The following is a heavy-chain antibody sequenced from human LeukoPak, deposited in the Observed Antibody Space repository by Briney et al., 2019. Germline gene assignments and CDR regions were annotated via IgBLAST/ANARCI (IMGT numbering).Heavy chain of an antibody. CDR3: AREPPGY. V-gene: IGHV4-61*02. Sequence: SRTLSPTCTVSGGSVTSGNYYWNWIRQPAGKGLEWIGRIYTNGGASYNPSLKSRVTISIDASKNQFSLKLSSVTAADTAVYYCAREPPGYWGQGILVTVSS. CDR2: IYTNGGA. J-gene: IGHJ4*02. CDR1: GGSVTSGNYY.